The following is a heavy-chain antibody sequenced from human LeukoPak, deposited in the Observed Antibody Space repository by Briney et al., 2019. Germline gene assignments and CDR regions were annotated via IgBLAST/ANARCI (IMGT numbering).Heavy chain of an antibody. V-gene: IGHV3-7*05. D-gene: IGHD2-8*02. CDR3: ATSSGGHPYYFDY. Sequence: GGSLRLSCAPSGLTFTGQWMTWVRQAPGKGLEWVANINEDGTDKNYVDSVKGRFTISRDKSRNSLHLQMDSLRGEDTAVYYCATSSGGHPYYFDYWGQGTLVTVSS. CDR2: INEDGTDK. CDR1: GLTFTGQW. J-gene: IGHJ4*02.